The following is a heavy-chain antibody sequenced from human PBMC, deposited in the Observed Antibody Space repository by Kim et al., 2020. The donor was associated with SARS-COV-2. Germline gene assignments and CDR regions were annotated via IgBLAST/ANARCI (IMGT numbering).Heavy chain of an antibody. CDR2: TYYRSKWYH. CDR3: ARDLGAVAGKERYYFDY. CDR1: GDSVSSNSAA. D-gene: IGHD6-19*01. V-gene: IGHV6-1*01. Sequence: SQTLSLTCAISGDSVSSNSAAWNWIRQSPSRGLEWLGRTYYRSKWYHDYAVSVKSRITINPDTSKNQFSLQLNSVTPEDTAVYYCARDLGAVAGKERYYFDYWGQGALVTVSS. J-gene: IGHJ4*02.